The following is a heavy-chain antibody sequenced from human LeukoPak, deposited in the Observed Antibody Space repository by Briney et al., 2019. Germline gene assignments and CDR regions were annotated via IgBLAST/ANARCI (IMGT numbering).Heavy chain of an antibody. Sequence: GGSLRLSCAASGFTLSSYDMHWLRHGTGGSLEWVSAISFAGNTYYSDSVRGRFTVSREIAKNSIYLQMDSLRAEETAAYYCAKGYTVTGRFDYWGQGTLVTVSS. V-gene: IGHV3-13*01. CDR3: AKGYTVTGRFDY. J-gene: IGHJ4*02. CDR1: GFTLSSYD. CDR2: ISFAGNT. D-gene: IGHD4-17*01.